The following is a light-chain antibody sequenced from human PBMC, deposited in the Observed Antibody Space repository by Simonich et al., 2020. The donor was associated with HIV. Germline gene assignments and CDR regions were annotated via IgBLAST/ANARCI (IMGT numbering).Light chain of an antibody. CDR2: EGS. Sequence: QSALTQPASVSGSPGQSITISCTGTSSDVGSYDLVSWYQQHPGKAPKLMLYEGSKRPSGVSNRFSGSKSGNTASLTISGLQAEDEADYYCCSYAGSSTLLFGGGTKLTVL. CDR1: SSDVGSYDL. CDR3: CSYAGSSTLL. V-gene: IGLV2-23*01. J-gene: IGLJ2*01.